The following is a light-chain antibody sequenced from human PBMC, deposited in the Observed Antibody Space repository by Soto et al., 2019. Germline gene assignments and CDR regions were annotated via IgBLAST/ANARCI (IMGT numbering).Light chain of an antibody. Sequence: DIVMTQSPATLSVSPGERATLSCRASQSVSSNLAWYQQKRGQAPRLLIYGASTRATGIPARFSGSGSGTEFTLTISSLESEDFAVYYCQHYGSSFTFGPGTKVDIK. CDR1: QSVSSN. J-gene: IGKJ3*01. CDR3: QHYGSSFT. CDR2: GAS. V-gene: IGKV3-15*01.